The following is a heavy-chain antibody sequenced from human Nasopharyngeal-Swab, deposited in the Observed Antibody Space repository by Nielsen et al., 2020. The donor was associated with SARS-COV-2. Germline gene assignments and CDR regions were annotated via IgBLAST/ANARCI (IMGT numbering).Heavy chain of an antibody. CDR1: GGSFSDST. CDR2: INPGGGS. CDR3: AKEGATGWFDP. J-gene: IGHJ5*02. V-gene: IGHV4-34*01. Sequence: SETLSLTCAVFGGSFSDSTWNWIRQPPGKGLEWIGEINPGGGSTFSPSPKSRVSISVDPSKNQFSLKLRSVTAADTAVYYCAKEGATGWFDPWGQGTLVTVSS.